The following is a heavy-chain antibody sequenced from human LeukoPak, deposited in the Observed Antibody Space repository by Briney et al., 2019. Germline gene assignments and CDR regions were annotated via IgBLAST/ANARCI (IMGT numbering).Heavy chain of an antibody. Sequence: GGSLRLXCAASGFTFSSYAMSWVRQAPGKGLEWVSAISGSGGSTYYADSVKGRFTISRDNSKNTLYLQMNSLRAEDTAVYYCAKGTHIVVVTADAFDIWGQGTMVTVSS. CDR2: ISGSGGST. CDR3: AKGTHIVVVTADAFDI. J-gene: IGHJ3*02. V-gene: IGHV3-23*01. CDR1: GFTFSSYA. D-gene: IGHD2-21*02.